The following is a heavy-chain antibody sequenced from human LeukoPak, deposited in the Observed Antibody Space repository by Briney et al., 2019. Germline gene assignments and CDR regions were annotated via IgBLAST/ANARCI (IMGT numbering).Heavy chain of an antibody. J-gene: IGHJ6*03. V-gene: IGHV3-23*01. Sequence: GGSLRLSCAASGFTFSIYGMTWVRQAPGKGLEWVSGISSSGSHTYYAVSVQGRFTISRHNSYNMLYLEMHRLRDEDTAVYYCAKGEDSSWHYYSIMDVWGKGTPVT. CDR1: GFTFSIYG. CDR2: ISSSGSHT. CDR3: AKGEDSSWHYYSIMDV. D-gene: IGHD6-13*01.